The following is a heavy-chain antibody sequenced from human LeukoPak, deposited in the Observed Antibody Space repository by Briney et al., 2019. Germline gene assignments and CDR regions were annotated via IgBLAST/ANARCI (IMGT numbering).Heavy chain of an antibody. CDR3: ARALKDAFDI. V-gene: IGHV1-69-2*01. J-gene: IGHJ3*02. CDR1: GYTFTDYY. CDR2: VDPEDGET. Sequence: ASVKVSCKVSGYTFTDYYMHWVQQAPGKGLEWMGLVDPEDGETIYAEKFQGRVTITADTSTDTAYMELSSLRAEDTAVYYCARALKDAFDIWGQGTMVTVSA.